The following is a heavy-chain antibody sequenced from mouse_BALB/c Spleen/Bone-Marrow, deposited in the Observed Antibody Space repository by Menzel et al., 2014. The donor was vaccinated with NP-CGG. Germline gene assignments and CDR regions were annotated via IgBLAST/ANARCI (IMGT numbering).Heavy chain of an antibody. D-gene: IGHD2-10*01. V-gene: IGHV2-9*02. CDR2: IWAGGST. J-gene: IGHJ4*01. CDR1: GFSLTSYG. CDR3: AISYYGNYRAMDY. Sequence: VHLVESGPGLVAPSQSLSINCTVSGFSLTSYGVHWVRQPPGKGLEWLGVIWAGGSTNYNSALMSRLSISKDNSKSQVFLKMNSLQTDDTAMYYCAISYYGNYRAMDYWGRGTSVTVSS.